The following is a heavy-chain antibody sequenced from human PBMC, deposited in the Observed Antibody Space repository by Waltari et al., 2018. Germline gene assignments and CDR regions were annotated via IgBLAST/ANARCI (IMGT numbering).Heavy chain of an antibody. D-gene: IGHD3-9*01. CDR1: GYTFTGYY. CDR2: INPNSGGT. Sequence: QVQLVQSGAEVKKPGASVKVSCKASGYTFTGYYMHWVRQAPGQGLEWMGWINPNSGGTNYAQKFQGRVTRTRDTSISTAYMELSRLRSDDTAVYYCARDLYDILTGPRRFDYWGQGTLVTVSS. CDR3: ARDLYDILTGPRRFDY. V-gene: IGHV1-2*02. J-gene: IGHJ4*02.